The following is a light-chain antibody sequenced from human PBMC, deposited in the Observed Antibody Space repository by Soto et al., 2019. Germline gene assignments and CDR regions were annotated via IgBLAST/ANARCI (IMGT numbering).Light chain of an antibody. Sequence: EIVMTQSPATLSVSPGERATLSCRASQSVSSNLAWYQQKPGQAPRLLIYGASTRATGIPARFSGSGSGTEFTLTISSLQSEDFAVYXCXXYNNWPTXXQGTKLEIK. CDR3: XXYNNWPT. CDR2: GAS. CDR1: QSVSSN. J-gene: IGKJ2*01. V-gene: IGKV3-15*01.